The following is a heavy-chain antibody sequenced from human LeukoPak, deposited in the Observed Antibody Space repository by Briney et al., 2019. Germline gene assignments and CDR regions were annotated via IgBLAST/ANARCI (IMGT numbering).Heavy chain of an antibody. J-gene: IGHJ6*02. CDR1: GFTFSNYA. CDR3: AKDSCSSTSCYYYYGMDV. CDR2: ICGHGISI. Sequence: PGGSLRLSCEASGFTFSNYAMSWVRQAPGKGLEWVSGICGHGISIYYADSVKGRFTISRDNAKNSLYLQMNSLRAEDTALYYCAKDSCSSTSCYYYYGMDVWGQGTTVTVSS. V-gene: IGHV3-23*01. D-gene: IGHD2-2*01.